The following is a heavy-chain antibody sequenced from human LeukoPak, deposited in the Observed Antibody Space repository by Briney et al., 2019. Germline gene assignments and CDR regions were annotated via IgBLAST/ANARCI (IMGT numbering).Heavy chain of an antibody. CDR2: IWYDASNK. V-gene: IGHV3-33*01. J-gene: IGHJ4*02. CDR1: GISFRSYG. CDR3: ARGKTALDH. Sequence: GGSLRLSCAASGISFRSYGMHWVRQAPGKGLEWVTFIWYDASNKYYADSVEGRFTISRDNSKNTLYLQMNSLRAEDTAVYYCARGKTALDHWGQGTQVTVSS. D-gene: IGHD2-21*02.